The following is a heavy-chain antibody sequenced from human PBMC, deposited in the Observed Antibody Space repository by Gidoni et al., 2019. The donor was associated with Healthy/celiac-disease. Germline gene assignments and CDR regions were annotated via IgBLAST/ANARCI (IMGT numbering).Heavy chain of an antibody. CDR2: INHSGST. CDR3: ARVRSSSTRLYGMDV. D-gene: IGHD6-13*01. CDR1: GGSFSGYY. Sequence: QVQLQQWGAGLLKPSATLSITCAVYGGSFSGYYWSWIRQPPGKGLEWIGEINHSGSTNYNPSLKSRVTISVDTSKNQFSLKLSSVTAADTAVYYCARVRSSSTRLYGMDVWGQGTTVTVSS. V-gene: IGHV4-34*01. J-gene: IGHJ6*02.